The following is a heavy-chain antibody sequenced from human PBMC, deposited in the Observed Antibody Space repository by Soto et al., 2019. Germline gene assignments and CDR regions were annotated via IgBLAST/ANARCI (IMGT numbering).Heavy chain of an antibody. D-gene: IGHD3-22*01. V-gene: IGHV4-59*08. Sequence: PSETLSLTCTVSGGSISTYYWSWIRQPPGKGLEWIGYIYYTGSTNYNPSLKTRVAISMDTSKNQFSLNLSSVTAADTAVYYSASLGGYSHALAVWAKGPTDPVSP. J-gene: IGHJ6*04. CDR2: IYYTGST. CDR1: GGSISTYY. CDR3: ASLGGYSHALAV.